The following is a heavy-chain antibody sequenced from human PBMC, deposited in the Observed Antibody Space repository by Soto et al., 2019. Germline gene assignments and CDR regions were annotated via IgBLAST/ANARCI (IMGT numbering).Heavy chain of an antibody. CDR3: ARRIMAASNYFDY. CDR2: ICYSGTT. J-gene: IGHJ4*02. CDR1: GASIGTGSDC. V-gene: IGHV4-31*03. D-gene: IGHD2-15*01. Sequence: QVQLQESGPGLVRPSETLSLTCTVSGASIGTGSDCWSWIRQHPGKGLEWIGYICYSGTTYYNPSLKSRMTISVVTSKNHLSLNLRSVTAADAAVYYCARRIMAASNYFDYWGQGTLVTVSS.